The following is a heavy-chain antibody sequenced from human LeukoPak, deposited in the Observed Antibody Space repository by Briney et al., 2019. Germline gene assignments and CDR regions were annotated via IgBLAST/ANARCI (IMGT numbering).Heavy chain of an antibody. D-gene: IGHD1-26*01. CDR3: ARARVGANRHTDY. CDR1: GYTFTGYY. J-gene: IGHJ4*02. CDR2: INPNSGGT. V-gene: IGHV1-2*02. Sequence: AASVKVSCKASGYTFTGYYMHWVRQAPGQGLEWMGWINPNSGGTNYAQKFQGRVTMTRDTSISTAYMELSRLRSDDTAVYYCARARVGANRHTDYWGQGTLVTVSS.